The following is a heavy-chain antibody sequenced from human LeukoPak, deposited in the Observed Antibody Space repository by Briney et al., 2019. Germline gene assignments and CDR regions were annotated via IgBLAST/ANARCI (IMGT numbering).Heavy chain of an antibody. V-gene: IGHV6-1*01. Sequence: SQTLSLTCAISGDSVSSNSAVWNWIRQSPSRGLEWLGRTYYRSKWYNDYAVSVKSRITINPDTSKNQFSLQLNSVTPEDTAVYYCAREGGGVVTTVITRTYYFDYWGQGTLVTVSS. CDR3: AREGGGVVTTVITRTYYFDY. CDR2: TYYRSKWYN. CDR1: GDSVSSNSAV. J-gene: IGHJ4*02. D-gene: IGHD4-17*01.